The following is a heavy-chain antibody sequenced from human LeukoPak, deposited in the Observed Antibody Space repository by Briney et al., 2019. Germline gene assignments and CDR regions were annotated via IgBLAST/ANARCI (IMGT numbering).Heavy chain of an antibody. CDR3: ARGGFGELLWYYFDY. CDR2: ISYDGSNK. Sequence: GGSLRLSCAASGFTFSSYAMHWVRQAPGKGLEWVAVISYDGSNKYYADSVKGRFTISRDNSKNTLYLQMNSLGAEDTAVYYRARGGFGELLWYYFDYWGQGTLVTVSS. V-gene: IGHV3-30*04. D-gene: IGHD3-10*01. CDR1: GFTFSSYA. J-gene: IGHJ4*02.